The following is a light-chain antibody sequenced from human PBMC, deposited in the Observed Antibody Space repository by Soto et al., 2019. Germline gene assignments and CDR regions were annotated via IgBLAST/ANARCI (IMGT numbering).Light chain of an antibody. V-gene: IGLV1-44*01. CDR3: EAWDDSRYGAV. CDR2: SND. Sequence: QSVLTQPPSASGTPGQGVTISCSGSSSNIGTNTVNWYKQLPGTAPQLLIYSNDLRPSGVPDRFSGSKSGTSASLAISGLQSEDEADYYCEAWDDSRYGAVFGGGTKLTVL. CDR1: SSNIGTNT. J-gene: IGLJ2*01.